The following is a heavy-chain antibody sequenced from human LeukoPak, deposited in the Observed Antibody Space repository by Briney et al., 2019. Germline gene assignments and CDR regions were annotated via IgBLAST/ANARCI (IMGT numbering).Heavy chain of an antibody. D-gene: IGHD6-19*01. CDR2: IYYSGST. CDR3: ARVPPVAGTDYFDY. Sequence: PSETLXLTCTVSGGSISSYYWSWIRQPPGKGLEWIGYIYYSGSTNYNPSLKSRVTISVDTSKNQFSLKLSSVTAADTAVYYCARVPPVAGTDYFDYWGQGTLVTVSS. J-gene: IGHJ4*02. V-gene: IGHV4-59*01. CDR1: GGSISSYY.